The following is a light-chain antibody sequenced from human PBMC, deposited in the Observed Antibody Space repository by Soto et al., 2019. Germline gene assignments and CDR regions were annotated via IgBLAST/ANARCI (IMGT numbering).Light chain of an antibody. V-gene: IGKV3D-15*01. J-gene: IGKJ5*01. CDR3: QQYTGPPTT. Sequence: EVVMTQSPATLSVSAGEGVTLSCRASQGIVDTLAWYQHKPGQTPRLLIYGASTRAAGIPDRFSGSGSGTDFTLTITRLEPEDSAVYFCQQYTGPPTTFGQGTRLEI. CDR2: GAS. CDR1: QGIVDT.